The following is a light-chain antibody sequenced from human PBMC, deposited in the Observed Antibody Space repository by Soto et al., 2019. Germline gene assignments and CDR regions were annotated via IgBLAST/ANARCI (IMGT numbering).Light chain of an antibody. J-gene: IGKJ5*01. CDR2: GAS. V-gene: IGKV3D-20*02. CDR3: QHFRA. Sequence: EIVLTQSPATLSLSPGERATLSCTASQSVSSSFLAWYQQKRGQPPRLLIYGASNRATGIPDRFSGSGSGTDFTLPLSRVEPDDFAVYYCQHFRAFGQGTRLEIK. CDR1: QSVSSSF.